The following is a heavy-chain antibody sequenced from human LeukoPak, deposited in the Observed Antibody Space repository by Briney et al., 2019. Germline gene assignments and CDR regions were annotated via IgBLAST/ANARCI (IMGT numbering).Heavy chain of an antibody. CDR3: ARGSVSSPGGAAVFDY. CDR2: ISSSSSYI. J-gene: IGHJ4*02. D-gene: IGHD3-16*01. CDR1: GFTFSSYS. V-gene: IGHV3-21*01. Sequence: GGSLRLSCAASGFTFSSYSMNWVRQAPGKGLEWVSSISSSSSYIYYADSVKGRFTISRDNAKNSLYLQMNSLRAEDTAVYYCARGSVSSPGGAAVFDYWGQGTLVTVSS.